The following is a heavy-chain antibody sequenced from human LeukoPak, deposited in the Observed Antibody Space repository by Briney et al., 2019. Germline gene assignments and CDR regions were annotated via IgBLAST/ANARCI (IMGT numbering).Heavy chain of an antibody. V-gene: IGHV4-39*01. CDR3: ARHLNYYYYYYYMDV. D-gene: IGHD1-7*01. CDR1: GGSISSSSYY. J-gene: IGHJ6*03. Sequence: SETLSLTCTVSGGSISSSSYYWGWIRQPPGKGLEWIGSIYYSGSTYYNPSLKSRVTISVDTSKNQFSLKLSSVTSADTAVYYCARHLNYYYYYYYMDVWGKGTTVTVSS. CDR2: IYYSGST.